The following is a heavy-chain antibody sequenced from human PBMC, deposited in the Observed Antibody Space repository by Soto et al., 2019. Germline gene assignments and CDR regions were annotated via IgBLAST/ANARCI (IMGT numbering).Heavy chain of an antibody. J-gene: IGHJ4*02. CDR1: GFTFSSYS. V-gene: IGHV3-21*01. CDR2: ISSSSSYI. Sequence: GGSLRLSCVASGFTFSSYSMNWVRQAPGKGLEWVSSISSSSSYIYYADSVKGRFTISRDNAKNSLYLQMNSLRAEDTAVYYCARGPTSSSWYYFDYWGQGTLVTVSS. D-gene: IGHD6-13*01. CDR3: ARGPTSSSWYYFDY.